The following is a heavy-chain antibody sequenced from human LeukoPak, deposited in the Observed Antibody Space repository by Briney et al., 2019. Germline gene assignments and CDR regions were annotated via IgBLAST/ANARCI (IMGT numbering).Heavy chain of an antibody. CDR3: ARAGIAAAGPHYYYYYYMDA. CDR1: GGTFSSYA. V-gene: IGHV1-69*13. Sequence: ASVKVSCKAPGGTFSSYAISWVRQAPGQGLEWMGGIIPIFGTANYAQKFQGRVTITADESTSTAYMELSSLRSEDTAVYYCARAGIAAAGPHYYYYYYMDAWGKGTTVTISS. D-gene: IGHD6-13*01. CDR2: IIPIFGTA. J-gene: IGHJ6*03.